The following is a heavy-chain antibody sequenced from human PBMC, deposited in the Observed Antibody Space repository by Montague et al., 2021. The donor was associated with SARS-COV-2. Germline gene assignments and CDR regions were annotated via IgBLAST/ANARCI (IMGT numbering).Heavy chain of an antibody. CDR2: IFYNGST. J-gene: IGHJ5*01. D-gene: IGHD2-21*01. Sequence: SETLSLTCTVSFGSISTYYWSWIRQPPGKGLEWIGFIFYNGSTKYNPSLKRRVSISLDTSKNQFSLKLSSVTAADTAVYYCARQDAWAYCGDECYTGGFDSWGQGTMVTVSS. CDR1: FGSISTYY. V-gene: IGHV4-59*12. CDR3: ARQDAWAYCGDECYTGGFDS.